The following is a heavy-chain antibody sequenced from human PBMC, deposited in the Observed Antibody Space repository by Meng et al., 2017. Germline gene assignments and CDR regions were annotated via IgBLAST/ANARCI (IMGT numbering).Heavy chain of an antibody. J-gene: IGHJ3*02. Sequence: GGSLRLSCAASGFTFDDYAMHWVRQAPGRGLGGVSGISGNSGSIGYADSVKGRFTISRDNAKNSLYLQMNSMRAEDTALYYWAKEVTRAGYSSSWYPLVVAFDIWGQGTMVTVSS. CDR1: GFTFDDYA. CDR3: AKEVTRAGYSSSWYPLVVAFDI. CDR2: ISGNSGSI. V-gene: IGHV3-9*01. D-gene: IGHD6-13*01.